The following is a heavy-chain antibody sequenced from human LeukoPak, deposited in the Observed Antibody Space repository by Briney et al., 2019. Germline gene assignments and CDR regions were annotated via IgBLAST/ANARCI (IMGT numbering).Heavy chain of an antibody. CDR2: IRSKAYGGTT. Sequence: GGSLRLSCAASGFTFSSYAMSWVRQAPGKGLEWVGFIRSKAYGGTTEYAASVKGRFTISRDDSKSIAYLQMNSLKTEDTAVYYCTSHYYGSGSYAYWGQGTLVTVSS. D-gene: IGHD3-10*01. V-gene: IGHV3-49*04. CDR1: GFTFSSYA. J-gene: IGHJ4*02. CDR3: TSHYYGSGSYAY.